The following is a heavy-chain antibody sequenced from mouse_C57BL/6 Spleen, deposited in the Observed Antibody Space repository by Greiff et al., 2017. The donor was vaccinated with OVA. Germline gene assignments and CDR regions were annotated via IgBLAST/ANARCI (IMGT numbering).Heavy chain of an antibody. J-gene: IGHJ2*01. V-gene: IGHV5-9-1*02. CDR2: ISSGGDYI. CDR3: TRGTTVVAIDY. Sequence: EVKLMESGEGLVKPGGSLKLSCAASGFTFSSYAMSWVRQTPEKRLEWVAYISSGGDYIYYADTVKGRFTSSRDNARNTLYLQMSSLKSEDTAMYYCTRGTTVVAIDYWGQGTTLTVSS. CDR1: GFTFSSYA. D-gene: IGHD1-1*01.